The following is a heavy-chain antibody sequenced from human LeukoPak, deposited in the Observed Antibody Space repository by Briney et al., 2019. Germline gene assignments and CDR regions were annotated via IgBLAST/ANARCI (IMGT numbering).Heavy chain of an antibody. CDR3: ARGPDPAAINYYYYGMDV. D-gene: IGHD2-2*01. CDR1: GGTFSSYA. J-gene: IGHJ6*02. CDR2: IIPIFGTA. V-gene: IGHV1-69*06. Sequence: GASVKVSCKASGGTFSSYAISWVRQAPGQGLEWMGGIIPIFGTANYAQKFQGRVTITADKSTSTAYMELSSLRSEDTAVYYCARGPDPAAINYYYYGMDVWGQGTTVTVSS.